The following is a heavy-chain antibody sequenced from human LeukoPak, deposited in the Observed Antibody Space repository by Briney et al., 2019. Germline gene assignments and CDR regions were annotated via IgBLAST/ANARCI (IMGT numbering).Heavy chain of an antibody. CDR1: GHTFTAYY. D-gene: IGHD5-12*01. CDR2: INPNSGGT. CDR3: ASSIVATTRIDY. Sequence: ASVKVSCKASGHTFTAYYIHWVRQAPGQGLEWMGWINPNSGGTNYAQKLQGRVTMTRDTSISTAYMELSRLTSDDTAVYYCASSIVATTRIDYCGQGTLVTVSS. V-gene: IGHV1-2*02. J-gene: IGHJ4*02.